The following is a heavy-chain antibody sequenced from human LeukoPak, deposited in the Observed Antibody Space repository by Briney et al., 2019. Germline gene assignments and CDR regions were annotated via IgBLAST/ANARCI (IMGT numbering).Heavy chain of an antibody. J-gene: IGHJ3*02. Sequence: SVKVSCKASGGTFSSYAISWVRQAPGQGLEWMGRIIPILGIANYAQKFQGRVTITADKSTSTAYMELSSLRSEDTAVYYCARVYCGGDCYSFYDAFDIWGQGTMVTVSS. V-gene: IGHV1-69*04. CDR2: IIPILGIA. CDR3: ARVYCGGDCYSFYDAFDI. CDR1: GGTFSSYA. D-gene: IGHD2-21*02.